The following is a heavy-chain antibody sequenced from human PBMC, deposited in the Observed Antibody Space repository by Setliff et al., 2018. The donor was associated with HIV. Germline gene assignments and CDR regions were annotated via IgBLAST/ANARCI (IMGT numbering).Heavy chain of an antibody. J-gene: IGHJ4*02. D-gene: IGHD3-22*01. V-gene: IGHV3-21*05. CDR2: ISSSSSYT. CDR1: GFIFSSYE. CDR3: ARASYYYDSSGWVDY. Sequence: PGGSLRLSCAASGFIFSSYEMNWVRQAPGKGLEWVSYISSSSSYTNYADSVKGRFTISRDNAKNSLYLQMNSLRAEDTAVYYCARASYYYDSSGWVDYWGQGTLVTVSS.